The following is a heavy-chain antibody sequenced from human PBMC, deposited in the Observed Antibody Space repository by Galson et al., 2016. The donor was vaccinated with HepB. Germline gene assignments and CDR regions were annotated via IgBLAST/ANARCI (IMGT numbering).Heavy chain of an antibody. Sequence: ETLSLTCAVYGGSFSTYYWSWIRQSPGKGLEWIGEINQSGTANYDPSHKSRVTMSVDKSRNQFSLKLSSVTAADTAIYYCARGYFFVWAVAGYYFDYWGQGILVTVSS. D-gene: IGHD6-19*01. CDR2: INQSGTA. CDR1: GGSFSTYY. J-gene: IGHJ4*02. V-gene: IGHV4-34*01. CDR3: ARGYFFVWAVAGYYFDY.